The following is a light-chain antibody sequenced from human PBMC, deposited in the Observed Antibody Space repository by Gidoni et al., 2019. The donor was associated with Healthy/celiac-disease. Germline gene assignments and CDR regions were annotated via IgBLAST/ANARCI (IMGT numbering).Light chain of an antibody. CDR3: QQSYSTPMYT. CDR2: AAS. V-gene: IGKV1-39*01. Sequence: DIQMTQSPSSLSASVGDRVTITCRASQSISSYLNWYQQKPGKAPKLLIYAASSVQSGVQSRFSGSGSGTDFTLTISSLQPEDFATYYCQQSYSTPMYTFGQGTKLEIK. CDR1: QSISSY. J-gene: IGKJ2*01.